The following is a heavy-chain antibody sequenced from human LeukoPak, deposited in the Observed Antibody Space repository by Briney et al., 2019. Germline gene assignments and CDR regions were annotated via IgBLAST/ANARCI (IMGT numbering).Heavy chain of an antibody. V-gene: IGHV3-11*01. J-gene: IGHJ4*02. CDR3: ARDSNYHCDY. Sequence: GGSLRLSCAASGFTFGDYYMSWIRQAPGKGLEWVSYISSSDSTTYYADSVKGRFTMSRDNAKNSLYLQMNSLRAEDTAVYYCARDSNYHCDYWGQGTLVTVSS. CDR1: GFTFGDYY. CDR2: ISSSDSTT. D-gene: IGHD4-11*01.